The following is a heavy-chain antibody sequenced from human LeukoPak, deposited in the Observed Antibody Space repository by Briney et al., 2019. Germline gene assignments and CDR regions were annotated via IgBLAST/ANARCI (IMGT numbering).Heavy chain of an antibody. Sequence: SETLSLTCTVSGGSISSSSYYWGWIRQPPGKGLEWIGSIYYSGSTYYNPSLKSRVTISVDTSKNQFSLKLSSVTAADTAVYYCARGGLDWLSKDWYFDLWGRGTLVTVSS. D-gene: IGHD3-9*01. CDR2: IYYSGST. CDR3: ARGGLDWLSKDWYFDL. CDR1: GGSISSSSYY. V-gene: IGHV4-39*07. J-gene: IGHJ2*01.